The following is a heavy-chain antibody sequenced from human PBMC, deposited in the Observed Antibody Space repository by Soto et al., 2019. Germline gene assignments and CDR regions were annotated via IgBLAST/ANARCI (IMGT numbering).Heavy chain of an antibody. D-gene: IGHD5-12*01. V-gene: IGHV3-7*01. CDR1: GFTFSSYW. CDR2: IKQDGSEK. Sequence: EVQLVESGGGLVQPGGSLRLSCAASGFTFSSYWMSWVRQAPGKGLEWVANIKQDGSEKYYVDSVKGRFTISRDNAKNSLYLQMNSLRAEDTAVYSCAREDIVAAGGEVAVHFDYWGQGTLVTVSS. J-gene: IGHJ4*02. CDR3: AREDIVAAGGEVAVHFDY.